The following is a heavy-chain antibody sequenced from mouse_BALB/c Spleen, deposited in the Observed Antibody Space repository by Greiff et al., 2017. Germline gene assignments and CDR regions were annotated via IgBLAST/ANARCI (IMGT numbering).Heavy chain of an antibody. Sequence: EVKLVESGGGLVQPGESLKLSCESNEYEFPSHDMSWVRKTPEKRLELVAAINSDGGSTYYPDTMERRFIISRDNTKKTLYLQMSSLKSEDTAMYYCARHKDITTATAWFAYWGQGTLVTVSA. D-gene: IGHD1-2*01. V-gene: IGHV5-2*03. J-gene: IGHJ3*01. CDR1: EYEFPSHD. CDR3: ARHKDITTATAWFAY. CDR2: INSDGGST.